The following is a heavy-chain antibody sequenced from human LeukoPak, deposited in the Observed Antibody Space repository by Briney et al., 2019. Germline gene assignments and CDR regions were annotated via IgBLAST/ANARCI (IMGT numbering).Heavy chain of an antibody. CDR3: ARDLSGIVVVVAATLDPFDY. Sequence: ASVKVSCKASGYTFTSYGISWVRQAPGQGLEWMGWISAYNGNTNYAQKLQGRVTMTTDTSTSTAYMELRSLRSDDTAVYYCARDLSGIVVVVAATLDPFDYWGQGTLVTVSS. V-gene: IGHV1-18*01. CDR2: ISAYNGNT. D-gene: IGHD2-15*01. J-gene: IGHJ4*02. CDR1: GYTFTSYG.